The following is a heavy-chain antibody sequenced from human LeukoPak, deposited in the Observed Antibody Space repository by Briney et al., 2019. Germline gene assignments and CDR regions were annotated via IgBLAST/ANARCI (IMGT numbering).Heavy chain of an antibody. CDR1: GFTVRDHY. Sequence: GGSLRLSCAASGFTVRDHYIDWVRQAPGKGLEWVGRTRNKANSYSTDYVASVKGRFTISRDDSKNSLYLQMTSLKTEDTAVYYCTRVRAAAGHYFDYWGQGTLVTVSS. J-gene: IGHJ4*02. CDR3: TRVRAAAGHYFDY. CDR2: TRNKANSYST. D-gene: IGHD6-13*01. V-gene: IGHV3-72*01.